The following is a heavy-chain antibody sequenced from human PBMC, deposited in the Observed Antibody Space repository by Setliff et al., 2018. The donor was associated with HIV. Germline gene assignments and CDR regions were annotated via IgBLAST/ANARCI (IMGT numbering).Heavy chain of an antibody. CDR1: GGSFSGYY. CDR2: INHSGST. CDR3: AREGSVVPAAQANYMDV. V-gene: IGHV4-34*01. Sequence: SETLSLTCAVYGGSFSGYYWSWIRQPPGKGLEWIGEINHSGSTNYNPSLKSRDTISVDTSKNQFSLKLSSVTAADTAVYYCAREGSVVPAAQANYMDVWGKGTTVT. J-gene: IGHJ6*03. D-gene: IGHD2-2*01.